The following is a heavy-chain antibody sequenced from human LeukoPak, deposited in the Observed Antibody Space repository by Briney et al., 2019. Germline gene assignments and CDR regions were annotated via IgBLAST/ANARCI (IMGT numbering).Heavy chain of an antibody. D-gene: IGHD6-6*01. CDR2: INPSGGRT. V-gene: IGHV1-46*01. CDR1: GYNFTTYY. CDR3: AREDQSSSSEVGDALDI. Sequence: ASVKVSCKASGYNFTTYYMYWVRQAPGQGLEWMGIINPSGGRTYYAQKFKDRVTMTSDTSTGTVYMELSSLRSDDTAFYYCAREDQSSSSEVGDALDIWSHGTMVTVSS. J-gene: IGHJ3*02.